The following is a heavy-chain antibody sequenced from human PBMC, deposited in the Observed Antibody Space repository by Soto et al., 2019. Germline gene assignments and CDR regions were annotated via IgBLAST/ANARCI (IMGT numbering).Heavy chain of an antibody. CDR3: VRDVGLDFDY. J-gene: IGHJ4*02. Sequence: SRTLSLTRAISGDSVFSNTASWNWTRQSPSSCLEWLGRTCYRSKWYNDYAVTVKSRIVINPDTSQNQFSLHLNSVTPDDTALYYCVRDVGLDFDYWGQGTQVTVSS. V-gene: IGHV6-1*01. CDR1: GDSVFSNTAS. D-gene: IGHD1-26*01. CDR2: TCYRSKWYN.